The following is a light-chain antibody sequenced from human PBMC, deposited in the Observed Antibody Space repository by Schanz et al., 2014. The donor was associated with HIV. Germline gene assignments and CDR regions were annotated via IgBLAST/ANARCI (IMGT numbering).Light chain of an antibody. V-gene: IGLV2-8*01. CDR1: SSDVGGYNY. J-gene: IGLJ2*01. CDR3: SSHAGSDNVGI. Sequence: QSVLTQPASVSGSPGQSITISCTGTSSDVGGYNYLSWYQQHPGKAPKVMIYDVSNRPSGVPDRFSGSKSGNTASLTVSGLQAEDEADYYCSSHAGSDNVGIFGGGTKVTVL. CDR2: DVS.